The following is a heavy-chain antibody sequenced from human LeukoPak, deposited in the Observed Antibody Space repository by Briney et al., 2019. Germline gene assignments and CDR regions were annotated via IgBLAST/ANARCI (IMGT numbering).Heavy chain of an antibody. CDR1: GYTFTSYY. CDR2: INPSGGST. V-gene: IGHV1-46*01. J-gene: IGHJ4*02. D-gene: IGHD2-2*01. CDR3: ARDSGGVVVPAAIEDY. Sequence: ASVKVSCKASGYTFTSYYMHWVRQAPGQGLEWMGIINPSGGSTSYAQKFQGRVTMTRDTSTSTVYMELSSLRSEDTAVYYCARDSGGVVVPAAIEDYWGQGTLVTVSS.